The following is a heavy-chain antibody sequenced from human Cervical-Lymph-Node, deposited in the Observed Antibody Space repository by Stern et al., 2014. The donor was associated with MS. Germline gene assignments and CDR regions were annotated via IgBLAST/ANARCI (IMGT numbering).Heavy chain of an antibody. J-gene: IGHJ4*02. CDR1: GLTFTTYP. CDR2: ITVTGANK. CDR3: ATNPVNSFGFVYQYFDY. Sequence: VQLVQSGGGLVQPGGSLGLPCAASGLTFTTYPLSWVRQAPGKGLEWVSSITVTGANKYSADSAKGRFTISRDNSTKPLFLPMSSLRAENTAVYYCATNPVNSFGFVYQYFDYWGQGTLVPVPS. V-gene: IGHV3-23*04. D-gene: IGHD5-18*01.